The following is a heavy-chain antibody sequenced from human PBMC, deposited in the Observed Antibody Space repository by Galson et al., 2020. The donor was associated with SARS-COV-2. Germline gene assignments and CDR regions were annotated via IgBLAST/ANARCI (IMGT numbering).Heavy chain of an antibody. CDR2: IYWDDDK. Sequence: KMSGPTLVKPTQTLTLTCTFSGFSLSTSGVGVGWIRQPPGKALEWLALIYWDDDKRYSPSLKSRLTITKDTSKNQVVLTMTNMDPVDTATYYCAHSQGKLRFLEWFNWFDPWGQGTLVTVSS. CDR1: GFSLSTSGVG. D-gene: IGHD3-3*01. J-gene: IGHJ5*02. CDR3: AHSQGKLRFLEWFNWFDP. V-gene: IGHV2-5*02.